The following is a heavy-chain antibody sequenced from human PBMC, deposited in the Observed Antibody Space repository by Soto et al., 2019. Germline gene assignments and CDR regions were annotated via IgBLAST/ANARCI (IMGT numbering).Heavy chain of an antibody. CDR2: INHSGST. Sequence: SETLSLTCAVYGGSFSGYYWSWIRQPPGKGLEWIGEINHSGSTNYNPSLKSRVTISVDTSKNQFSLKLSSVTAADTAVYYCARVTNYYYYDGMDVWGQGNTVT. CDR1: GGSFSGYY. V-gene: IGHV4-34*01. CDR3: ARVTNYYYYDGMDV. J-gene: IGHJ6*02.